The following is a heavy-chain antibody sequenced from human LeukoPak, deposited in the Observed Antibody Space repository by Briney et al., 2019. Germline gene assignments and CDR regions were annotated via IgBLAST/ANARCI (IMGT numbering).Heavy chain of an antibody. CDR1: GGSITGYY. Sequence: SETLSLACTISGGSITGYYWSWIRQPPGRGLEWIGYVHFSGTTSFNPSLKSRVTISVDTSKNQFSLRLSSVTAADTAVYYCAREQYLAYDVFGFWGQGTMVTVSS. CDR2: VHFSGTT. J-gene: IGHJ3*01. CDR3: AREQYLAYDVFGF. V-gene: IGHV4-59*01. D-gene: IGHD4-11*01.